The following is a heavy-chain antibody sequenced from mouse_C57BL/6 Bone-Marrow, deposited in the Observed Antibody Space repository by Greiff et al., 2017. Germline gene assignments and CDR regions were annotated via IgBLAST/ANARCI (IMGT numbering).Heavy chain of an antibody. Sequence: VQLQQSGAELVKPGASVKISCKASGYAFSSYWMNWVKQRPGKGLEWIGQIYPGDGDTNYNGKFKGKATLTADKSSSTAYMQLSSLTSEDAAVYFCARSRDYGDSWFAYWGQGTLVTVSA. CDR2: IYPGDGDT. V-gene: IGHV1-80*01. J-gene: IGHJ3*01. CDR1: GYAFSSYW. CDR3: ARSRDYGDSWFAY. D-gene: IGHD2-4*01.